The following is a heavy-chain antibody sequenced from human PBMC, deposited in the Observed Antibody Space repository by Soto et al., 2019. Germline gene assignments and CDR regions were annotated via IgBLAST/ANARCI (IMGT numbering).Heavy chain of an antibody. CDR3: ARMGGYDFWFDP. J-gene: IGHJ5*02. CDR1: GDSASSNSAA. Sequence: SQTLSLTCAISGDSASSNSAAWNWIRQSPSRGLEWLGRTYYRSKWYNDYAISVKSRLTINPDTSKNQFSLQLNSVTPADTAVYYCARMGGYDFWFDPWGQGTLVTVSS. V-gene: IGHV6-1*01. CDR2: TYYRSKWYN. D-gene: IGHD5-12*01.